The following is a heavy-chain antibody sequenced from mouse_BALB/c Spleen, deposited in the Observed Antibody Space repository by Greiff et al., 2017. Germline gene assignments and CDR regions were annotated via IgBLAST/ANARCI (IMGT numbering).Heavy chain of an antibody. CDR1: GFTFSSFG. V-gene: IGHV5-17*02. CDR2: ISSGSSTI. CDR3: ARSYGNYERYYAMDY. J-gene: IGHJ4*01. Sequence: EVKLVESGGGLVKPGGSLKLSCAASGFTFSSFGMHWVRQAPEKGLEWVAYISSGSSTIYYADTVKGRFTISRDNPKNTLFLQMTSLRSEDTAMYYCARSYGNYERYYAMDYWGQGTSVTVSS. D-gene: IGHD2-10*02.